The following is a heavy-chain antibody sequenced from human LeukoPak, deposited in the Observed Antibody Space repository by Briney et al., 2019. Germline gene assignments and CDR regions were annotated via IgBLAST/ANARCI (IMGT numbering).Heavy chain of an antibody. D-gene: IGHD4-17*01. V-gene: IGHV4-39*07. Sequence: PSETLSLTCTVSGGSISSSSYYWGWIRQPPGKGLDWIGSIYYSGSTYYNPSLKSRVTMSVDTSKNQFSLKLSSVTAADTAVYYCARLSTVTTSFDYWGQGTLVTVSS. CDR3: ARLSTVTTSFDY. CDR2: IYYSGST. J-gene: IGHJ4*02. CDR1: GGSISSSSYY.